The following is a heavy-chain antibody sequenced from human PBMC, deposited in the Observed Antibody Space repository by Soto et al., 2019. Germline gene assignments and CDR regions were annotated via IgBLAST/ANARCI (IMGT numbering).Heavy chain of an antibody. D-gene: IGHD5-12*01. J-gene: IGHJ6*02. Sequence: GGSLRLSCAASGFTFSSYGMHWVRQAPGKGLEWVAVISYDGSNKYYADSVKGRFTISRDNSKNTLYLQMNSLRAEDTAVYYCANGIVATIRGYYYGMDVWGQGTTVTVSS. V-gene: IGHV3-30*18. CDR1: GFTFSSYG. CDR2: ISYDGSNK. CDR3: ANGIVATIRGYYYGMDV.